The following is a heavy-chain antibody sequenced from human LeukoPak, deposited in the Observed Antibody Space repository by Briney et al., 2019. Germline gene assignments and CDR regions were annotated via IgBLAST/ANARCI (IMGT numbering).Heavy chain of an antibody. CDR2: ISGRGIST. J-gene: IGHJ3*02. V-gene: IGHV3-23*01. D-gene: IGHD3-9*01. CDR1: GFTFSSYA. Sequence: GESLILSCSASGFTFSSYAISWVRQAPGKGLEWFSSISGRGISTYYADSVKGRFTISSDNSKNTLYMQMDSLRAEDTALFFFKQKTAYEILTGYFDAFDIWGQGTMVTVSS. CDR3: KQKTAYEILTGYFDAFDI.